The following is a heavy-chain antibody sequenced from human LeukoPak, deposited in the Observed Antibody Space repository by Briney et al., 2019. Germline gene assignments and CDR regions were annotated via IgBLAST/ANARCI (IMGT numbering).Heavy chain of an antibody. J-gene: IGHJ3*02. CDR1: GGSISSYY. Sequence: SETLSLTCIVSGGSISSYYWSWIRQSPGKGLEWIGYIYYSGNTNYNPSLKSRVTLSVDTSKNHFSLELSSVTAADTAMYYCASTNSSGYYWAFDIWGQGTMVTVSS. CDR3: ASTNSSGYYWAFDI. V-gene: IGHV4-59*01. D-gene: IGHD3-22*01. CDR2: IYYSGNT.